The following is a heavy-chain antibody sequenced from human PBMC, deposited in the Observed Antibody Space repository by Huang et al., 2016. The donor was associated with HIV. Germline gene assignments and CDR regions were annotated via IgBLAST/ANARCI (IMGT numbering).Heavy chain of an antibody. J-gene: IGHJ4*02. V-gene: IGHV1-24*01. CDR3: ATGFDVFFDF. CDR2: VDPEIGET. Sequence: QVQLVQSRAEVTTPGASVKVHCKVSAYTLTELSIHWVRQPPGNGLEWGRGVDPEIGETIYEQKFQGRVTMTADTSTKTAFMELSGLRPEDTAVDYCATGFDVFFDFWGQGTLVTVSS. D-gene: IGHD3-9*01. CDR1: AYTLTELS.